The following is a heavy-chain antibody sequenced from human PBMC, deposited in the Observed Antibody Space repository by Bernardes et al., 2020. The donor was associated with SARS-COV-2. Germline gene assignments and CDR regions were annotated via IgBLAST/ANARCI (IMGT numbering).Heavy chain of an antibody. Sequence: GESLKISCKGSGYSFTSYWIGWVRQMPGKGLEWMGIIYPGDSDTRYSPSFQGQVTISADKSISTAYLQWSSLKASDTAMYYCARQDPGGWPHTSADEYYFDYWGQGTLVTVSS. CDR1: GYSFTSYW. J-gene: IGHJ4*02. CDR3: ARQDPGGWPHTSADEYYFDY. CDR2: IYPGDSDT. D-gene: IGHD2-15*01. V-gene: IGHV5-51*01.